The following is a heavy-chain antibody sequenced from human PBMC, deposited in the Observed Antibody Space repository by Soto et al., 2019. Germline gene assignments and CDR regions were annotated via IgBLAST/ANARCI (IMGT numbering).Heavy chain of an antibody. CDR3: ARVLYYGSGSYSPYGMDV. J-gene: IGHJ6*02. Sequence: QVQLVQSGAEVKKPGSSVKVSCKTSGVSFNNNGIGWVRQAPGHGLEWMGGVSPPFRTSNYAPKFQGRISITADASTGTVNMELSSLTSEDTAQYYCARVLYYGSGSYSPYGMDVWGQGTRVTVSS. CDR1: GVSFNNNG. V-gene: IGHV1-69*01. CDR2: VSPPFRTS. D-gene: IGHD3-10*01.